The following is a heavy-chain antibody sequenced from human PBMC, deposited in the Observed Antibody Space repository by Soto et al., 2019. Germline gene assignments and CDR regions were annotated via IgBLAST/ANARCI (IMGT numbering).Heavy chain of an antibody. Sequence: PSETLSLTGAVSGGSISSGGYYWSWIRQHPGKGLEWIGYIYYSGSTYYNPSLKSRVTISVDTSKNQFSLKLSSVTAADTAVYYCARDSGNGEPNFDYWAQGTLVTVSS. J-gene: IGHJ4*02. CDR3: ARDSGNGEPNFDY. CDR2: IYYSGST. V-gene: IGHV4-31*11. D-gene: IGHD4-17*01. CDR1: GGSISSGGYY.